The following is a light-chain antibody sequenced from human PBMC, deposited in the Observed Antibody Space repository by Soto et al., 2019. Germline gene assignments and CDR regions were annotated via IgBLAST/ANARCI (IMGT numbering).Light chain of an antibody. V-gene: IGKV1-39*01. J-gene: IGKJ4*01. CDR2: AAS. Sequence: DIPMTQSPSSLSASVGDRVTITCRASQNISNYLNWYQQKPGKAPKLLIYAASSLQSGVPSRFSGSGSGADFTLTFSSLQPEDFATYYCQQSYSTPLTFGGGTKVEIK. CDR1: QNISNY. CDR3: QQSYSTPLT.